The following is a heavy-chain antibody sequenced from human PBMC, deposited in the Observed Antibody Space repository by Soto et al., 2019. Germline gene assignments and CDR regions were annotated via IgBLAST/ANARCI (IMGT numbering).Heavy chain of an antibody. Sequence: GGSLRLSCTASGFTFGDYAMSWFRQAPGKGLEWVGFIRSKAYGGTTEYAASVKGRFTISRDDSKSIAYLQMNSLKTEDTAVYYCTRDPGRNYDFWSVFDYWGQGTLVTVSS. CDR3: TRDPGRNYDFWSVFDY. CDR1: GFTFGDYA. D-gene: IGHD3-3*01. CDR2: IRSKAYGGTT. V-gene: IGHV3-49*03. J-gene: IGHJ4*02.